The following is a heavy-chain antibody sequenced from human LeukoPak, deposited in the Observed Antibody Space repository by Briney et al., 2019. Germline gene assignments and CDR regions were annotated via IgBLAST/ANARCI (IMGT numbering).Heavy chain of an antibody. J-gene: IGHJ3*02. CDR2: IKSKTDGGTT. CDR1: GFTFNNAW. CDR3: TTGSSGSYYLYDAFDI. Sequence: GGSLRLSCAASGFTFNNAWMYWVRQAPGKGLERVGRIKSKTDGGTTDYAAPVKGRFTISRDDSKNTLYLQMNSLKTEDTAVYYCTTGSSGSYYLYDAFDIWGQGTMVTVSS. V-gene: IGHV3-15*01. D-gene: IGHD1-26*01.